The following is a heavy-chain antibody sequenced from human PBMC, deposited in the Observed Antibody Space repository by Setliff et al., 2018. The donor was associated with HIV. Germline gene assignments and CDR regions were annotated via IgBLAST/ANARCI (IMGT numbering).Heavy chain of an antibody. CDR2: ISWNGKII. CDR3: AKAKWLPRNSFYYYMDV. CDR1: GFTFGDYL. Sequence: PGGSLRLSCATSGFTFGDYLVSWVRQVPGKGLEWVAGISWNGKIIGYGDSVRGRFTISRDDAKNSLYLQMNSLRAEDTGLYYCAKAKWLPRNSFYYYMDVWGKGTTVTVSS. J-gene: IGHJ6*03. D-gene: IGHD6-19*01. V-gene: IGHV3-20*04.